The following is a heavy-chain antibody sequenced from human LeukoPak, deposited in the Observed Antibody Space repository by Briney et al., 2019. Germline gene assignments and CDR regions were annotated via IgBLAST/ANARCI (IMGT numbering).Heavy chain of an antibody. CDR1: GGSISSSSYY. CDR2: IYYSGST. V-gene: IGHV4-39*01. Sequence: PSETLSLTCTVSGGSISSSSYYWGWPRQPPGKGLEWIGRIYYSGSTYYNPSLKSRVTISVDTSKNQFSLKLRSVTAADTAVYYCARASVTTPFDYWGQGTLVTVSS. J-gene: IGHJ4*02. D-gene: IGHD4-17*01. CDR3: ARASVTTPFDY.